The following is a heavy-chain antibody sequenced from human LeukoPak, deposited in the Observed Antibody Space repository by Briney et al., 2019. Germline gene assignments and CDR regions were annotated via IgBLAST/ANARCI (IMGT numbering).Heavy chain of an antibody. V-gene: IGHV3-33*01. J-gene: IGHJ4*02. CDR2: IWYDGSNK. CDR3: ARGDPSYYDSSAGFDY. D-gene: IGHD3-22*01. CDR1: EFTFSTYG. Sequence: GGSLRLSCAASEFTFSTYGMHWVRQAPGKGLEWVAVIWYDGSNKYYADSVKGRFTISRDNSKNTLSLQMNSLGAEDTAVYYCARGDPSYYDSSAGFDYWGRGTLVTVSS.